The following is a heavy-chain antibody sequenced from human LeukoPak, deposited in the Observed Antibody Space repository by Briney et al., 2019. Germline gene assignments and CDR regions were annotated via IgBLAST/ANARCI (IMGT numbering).Heavy chain of an antibody. D-gene: IGHD5-24*01. CDR2: VYHSGTT. CDR1: GGSISSSSYY. Sequence: PSETLSLTCTVSGGSISSSSYYWGWIRQPPGKGLQWIGSVYHSGTTFYNPSLKSRVTISVDTSKNQFSLKLSSVTAADTAVYYCARRGYRIEGDDYWGQGTLVTVSS. CDR3: ARRGYRIEGDDY. J-gene: IGHJ4*02. V-gene: IGHV4-39*07.